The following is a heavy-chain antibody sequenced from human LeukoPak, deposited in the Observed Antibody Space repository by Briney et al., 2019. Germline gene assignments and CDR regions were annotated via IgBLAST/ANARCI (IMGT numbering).Heavy chain of an antibody. D-gene: IGHD3-10*01. Sequence: SETLSLTCTVSGGSISSGSYYWSWSRQPAGGGLEWIGRIYTSGSTNYNPSLKSRVTISVDTSKNQFSLKLSSVTAADTAVYYCASQTLEYYGSGSYPFWGQGALVTVSS. J-gene: IGHJ4*02. V-gene: IGHV4-61*02. CDR1: GGSISSGSYY. CDR3: ASQTLEYYGSGSYPF. CDR2: IYTSGST.